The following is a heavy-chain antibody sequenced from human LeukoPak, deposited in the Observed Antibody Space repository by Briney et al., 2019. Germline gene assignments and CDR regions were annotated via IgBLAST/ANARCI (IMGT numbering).Heavy chain of an antibody. CDR1: GDSITSYF. D-gene: IGHD3-22*01. CDR2: IFYSGIT. V-gene: IGHV4-59*12. Sequence: SETLSLTCTVSGDSITSYFWSWIRQPPGKGLEWVGYIFYSGITNYNPSLKSRVTISVDTSKNQFSLKLSSVTAADTAVYYCARAVDDRPFDYWGQGTLVTVSS. J-gene: IGHJ4*02. CDR3: ARAVDDRPFDY.